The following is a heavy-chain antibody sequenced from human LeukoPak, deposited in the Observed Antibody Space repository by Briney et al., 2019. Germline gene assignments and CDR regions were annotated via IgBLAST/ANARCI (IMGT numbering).Heavy chain of an antibody. D-gene: IGHD3-9*01. CDR3: AKLPYFAYFDY. CDR2: ISGSGGSI. CDR1: GFTFSSYA. J-gene: IGHJ4*02. V-gene: IGHV3-23*01. Sequence: PGVSLRLSCAASGFTFSSYAMNWVRQAPGKGLEWVSAISGSGGSIYYADSVKGRFTISRDNSKNTLYLQMNSLRAEDTAVYHCAKLPYFAYFDYWGQGTLVSVSS.